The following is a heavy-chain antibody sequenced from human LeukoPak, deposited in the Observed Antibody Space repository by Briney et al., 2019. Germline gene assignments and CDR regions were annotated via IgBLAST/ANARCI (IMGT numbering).Heavy chain of an antibody. CDR1: GYAFTDYY. CDR2: INPTSGGT. J-gene: IGHJ4*02. V-gene: IGHV1-2*02. Sequence: ASVKVSCKAAGYAFTDYYIHWVRQAHGQGLEWVGWINPTSGGTTYAQRFQGRVTVTRDTSISTAYMELTRLRSDDTAVYYCARDRIQLWLPNHFDYWGQGTVVTVSS. CDR3: ARDRIQLWLPNHFDY. D-gene: IGHD5-18*01.